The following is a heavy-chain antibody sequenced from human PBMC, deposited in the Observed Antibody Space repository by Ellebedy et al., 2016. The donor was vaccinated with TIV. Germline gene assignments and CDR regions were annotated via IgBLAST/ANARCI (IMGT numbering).Heavy chain of an antibody. CDR2: ITYDGTNK. Sequence: GGSLRLXCAASGFTFSGYSMNWVRQAPGKGLEWVADITYDGTNKYYADSVKGRFTISRDNSKNTLSLQMNSLRIDDTAIYYCVRENSAFDHWGQGALVTVSS. CDR1: GFTFSGYS. D-gene: IGHD1-7*01. V-gene: IGHV3-30*03. CDR3: VRENSAFDH. J-gene: IGHJ4*02.